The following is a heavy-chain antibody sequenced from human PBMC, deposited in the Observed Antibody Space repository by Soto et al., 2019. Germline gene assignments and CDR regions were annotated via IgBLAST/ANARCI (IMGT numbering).Heavy chain of an antibody. CDR3: AKDVSSGGRYFDP. CDR2: ILYDGKNY. V-gene: IGHV3-30*18. Sequence: GGSLRLSCAASGFTFSSYGMHWVRQAPGKGLEWVAFILYDGKNYYYGDSVKGRFTISRDNSKNTLYLQMNNLRPDDPALYYCAKDVSSGGRYFDPWGQGTPVTVSS. CDR1: GFTFSSYG. J-gene: IGHJ4*02. D-gene: IGHD3-10*01.